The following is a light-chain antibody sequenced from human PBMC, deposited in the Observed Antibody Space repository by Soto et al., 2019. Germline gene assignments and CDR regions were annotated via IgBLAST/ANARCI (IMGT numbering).Light chain of an antibody. CDR3: QQRSNWPWT. V-gene: IGKV3-11*01. J-gene: IGKJ1*01. CDR2: DAS. Sequence: EIVLTQSPATLSLSPGERATLSCSSSQSVSTYLAWYQQTPGRPPRLLIYDASKRAPGIPARFSGSGSGTDFTLTISSLEPEDFAVYYCQQRSNWPWTFGQGTKVDI. CDR1: QSVSTY.